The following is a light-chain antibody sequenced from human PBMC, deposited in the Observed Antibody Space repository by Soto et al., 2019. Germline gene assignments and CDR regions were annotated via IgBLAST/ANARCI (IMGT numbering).Light chain of an antibody. CDR1: SSNIGNNY. V-gene: IGLV1-51*01. CDR2: DNN. J-gene: IGLJ2*01. CDR3: GTWASSLSGVV. Sequence: QSALTQPPSVSAAPGQKVTISCSGSSSNIGNNYVSWYQQLPGTAPKLLIYDNNKRPSGIPDRFSGSKSGTSATLGITGLQTGDEADYYCGTWASSLSGVVFGGGTKVTVL.